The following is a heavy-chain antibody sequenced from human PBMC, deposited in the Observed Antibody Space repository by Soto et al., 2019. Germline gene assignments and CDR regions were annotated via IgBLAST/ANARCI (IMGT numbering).Heavy chain of an antibody. J-gene: IGHJ4*02. CDR3: AHISREYHLILSHYFFDY. D-gene: IGHD2-2*01. Sequence: QITLKESGPTLVKPTQTLTLTCTFSGFSLSTSGVGVGWIRQPPGKALEWLALIYWDDDKRYSPSLKSRLTITNDTSKNQVVLTMTNMDPVDTATYYCAHISREYHLILSHYFFDYWGQGTLVTVSS. CDR2: IYWDDDK. CDR1: GFSLSTSGVG. V-gene: IGHV2-5*02.